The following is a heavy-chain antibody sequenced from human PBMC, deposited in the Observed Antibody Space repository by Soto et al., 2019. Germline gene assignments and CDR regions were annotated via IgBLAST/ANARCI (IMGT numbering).Heavy chain of an antibody. Sequence: TGGSLRLSCAASGFTFDDYAMHWVRQAPGKGLEWVSGISWNSGSIGYADSVKGRFTISRDNAKNSLYLQMNSLRAEDTALYYCVAGAYYYDSSGYYYYGMDVWGQGTTVTVSS. V-gene: IGHV3-9*01. CDR1: GFTFDDYA. CDR2: ISWNSGSI. D-gene: IGHD3-22*01. J-gene: IGHJ6*02. CDR3: VAGAYYYDSSGYYYYGMDV.